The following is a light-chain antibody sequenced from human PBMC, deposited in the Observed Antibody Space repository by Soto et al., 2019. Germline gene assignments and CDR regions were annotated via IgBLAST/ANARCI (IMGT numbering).Light chain of an antibody. V-gene: IGKV3-11*01. CDR1: QSVSSY. CDR2: DAS. Sequence: EIVLTQSPATLSLSPGQRATLSCRASQSVSSYLAGYQQSPAQAPRLRIYDASNRATGIPARFSGSGSRTACTLTISTLDREDCAVYYGQQRSNWPRIFICGPRTNVDIK. CDR3: QQRSNWPRIFI. J-gene: IGKJ3*01.